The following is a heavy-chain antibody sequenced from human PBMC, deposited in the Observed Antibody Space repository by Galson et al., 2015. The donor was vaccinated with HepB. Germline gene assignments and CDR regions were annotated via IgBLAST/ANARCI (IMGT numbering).Heavy chain of an antibody. CDR2: INPSGGST. Sequence: SVKVSCKASGYTFTSYYMHWVRQAPGQGLEWMGIINPSGGSTSYAQKFQGRVTMTRDTSTSTVYMELSSLRSEDTAVYYCARYYCSSTSCYAFRNWFDPWGQGTLVTVSS. CDR1: GYTFTSYY. D-gene: IGHD2-2*01. CDR3: ARYYCSSTSCYAFRNWFDP. V-gene: IGHV1-46*01. J-gene: IGHJ5*02.